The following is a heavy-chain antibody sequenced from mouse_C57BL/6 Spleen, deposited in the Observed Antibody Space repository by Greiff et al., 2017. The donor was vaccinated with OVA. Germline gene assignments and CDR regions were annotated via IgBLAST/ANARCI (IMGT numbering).Heavy chain of an antibody. D-gene: IGHD4-1*01. CDR2: INPSTGGT. Sequence: VQLQQSGPELVKPGASVKISCKASGYSFTGYYMNWVKQSPEKSLEWIGEINPSTGGTTYNQKFKAKATLTVDKSSSTAYMQLKSLTSEDSAVYYCARNWDEGGYFDDWGKGTTLTVSS. CDR3: ARNWDEGGYFDD. CDR1: GYSFTGYY. J-gene: IGHJ2*01. V-gene: IGHV1-42*01.